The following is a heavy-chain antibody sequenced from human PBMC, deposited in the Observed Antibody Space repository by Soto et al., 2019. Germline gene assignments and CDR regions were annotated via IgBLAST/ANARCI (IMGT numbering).Heavy chain of an antibody. V-gene: IGHV2-5*02. J-gene: IGHJ4*02. CDR2: IYWDDDK. CDR1: GFSLSTSGVG. D-gene: IGHD5-18*01. CDR3: AHLFRGYSYGYNFDY. Sequence: QITLKESGPTLVKPTQTLTLTCTFSGFSLSTSGVGVGWIRQPPGKALEWLALIYWDDDKRYSPSLKSRLTITKDTSKNQVVLTMTNMDPVDTATYYCAHLFRGYSYGYNFDYWGQGTLVTVSS.